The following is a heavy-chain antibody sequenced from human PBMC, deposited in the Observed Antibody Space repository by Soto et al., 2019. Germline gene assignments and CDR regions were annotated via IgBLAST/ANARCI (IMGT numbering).Heavy chain of an antibody. CDR2: ISYDGSNK. CDR1: GFTFSSYG. CDR3: AKDQGGYYGSGSYYTYYYYGMDV. V-gene: IGHV3-30*18. J-gene: IGHJ6*02. Sequence: GGSLRLSCAASGFTFSSYGMHWVRQAPGKGLEWVAVISYDGSNKYYADSVKGRFTISRDNSKNTLYLQMNSLRAEDTAVYYCAKDQGGYYGSGSYYTYYYYGMDVWGQGTTVTVS. D-gene: IGHD3-10*01.